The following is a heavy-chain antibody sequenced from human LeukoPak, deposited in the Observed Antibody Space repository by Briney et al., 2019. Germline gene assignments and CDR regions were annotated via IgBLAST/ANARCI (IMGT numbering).Heavy chain of an antibody. D-gene: IGHD3-10*01. Sequence: GGSLRLSCAASGFTVSSNYMSWVRQAPGKGLEWVSVIYSGGNTYYADSVKGRFTISRDNSKNTLYLQMNSLRAEDTAVYYCAEGGEPLMTFDYWGQGTLVTVSS. CDR3: AEGGEPLMTFDY. V-gene: IGHV3-66*01. CDR1: GFTVSSNY. CDR2: IYSGGNT. J-gene: IGHJ4*02.